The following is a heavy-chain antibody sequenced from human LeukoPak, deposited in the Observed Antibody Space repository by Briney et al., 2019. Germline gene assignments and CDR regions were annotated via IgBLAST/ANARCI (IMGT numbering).Heavy chain of an antibody. CDR3: ARDVPYCGGDCHDAFDI. CDR2: IRPIGDST. V-gene: IGHV1-46*01. D-gene: IGHD2-21*02. J-gene: IGHJ3*02. CDR1: GYTFTSYY. Sequence: ASVTVSCKASGYTFTSYYMHWVRQAPGLGLEWMGLIRPIGDSTTYAQKFQGRVTMTRDMSTSTVYMELSSLRSEDTAVYYCARDVPYCGGDCHDAFDIWGQGTMVTVSS.